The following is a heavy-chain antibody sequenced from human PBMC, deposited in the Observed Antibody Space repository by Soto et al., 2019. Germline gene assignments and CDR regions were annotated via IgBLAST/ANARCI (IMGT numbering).Heavy chain of an antibody. CDR2: IIPIFGTA. D-gene: IGHD6-25*01. Sequence: GASVKVSCKASGGTFSSYAISWVRQAPGQGLEWMGGIIPIFGTANYAQKFQGRVTITADESTSTAYMELSSLRSEDTAVYYCARDSSGSAYYYYYGMDVWGQGTTVTVSS. V-gene: IGHV1-69*13. CDR3: ARDSSGSAYYYYYGMDV. J-gene: IGHJ6*02. CDR1: GGTFSSYA.